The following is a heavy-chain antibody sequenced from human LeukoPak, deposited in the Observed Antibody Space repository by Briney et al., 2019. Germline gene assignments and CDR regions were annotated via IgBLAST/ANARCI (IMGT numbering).Heavy chain of an antibody. J-gene: IGHJ5*02. D-gene: IGHD6-19*01. CDR3: ARAPQYSSGWYILNWFDP. V-gene: IGHV4-38-2*02. CDR1: SYSISSSYY. Sequence: SETLSLTCSVSSYSISSSYYWGWIRQPPGKGLEWIGSIYYSGSTYYNPSLKSRVTISVDTSKNQFSLKLSSVTAADTAVYYCARAPQYSSGWYILNWFDPWGQGTLVTVSS. CDR2: IYYSGST.